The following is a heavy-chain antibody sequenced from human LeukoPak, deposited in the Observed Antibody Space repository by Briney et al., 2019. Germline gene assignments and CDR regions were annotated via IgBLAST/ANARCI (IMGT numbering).Heavy chain of an antibody. D-gene: IGHD3-22*01. V-gene: IGHV4-31*03. CDR1: GDSINSGVYY. CDR2: IHSGGNA. CDR3: ARDHYDSRGDYVVEY. J-gene: IGHJ4*02. Sequence: SETLSLTCTVSGDSINSGVYYWSWIRHPPGKGLEWIGYIHSGGNAYFNPSVEGRITISLDKSQNQIFLKLTSVSAADTAVYFCARDHYDSRGDYVVEYWGQGTLVTVSS.